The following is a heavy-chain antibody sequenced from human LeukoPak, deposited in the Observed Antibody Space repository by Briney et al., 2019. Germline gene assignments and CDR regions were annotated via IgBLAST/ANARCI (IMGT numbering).Heavy chain of an antibody. D-gene: IGHD6-19*01. V-gene: IGHV4-34*01. CDR2: INHSGST. Sequence: SETLSLTCAVYGGSFSGYYWSWIRQPPGKGLEWIGEINHSGSTNYNPSLKSRVTISVDTSKNQFSLKLSSVTAADTAVYYCARERKKQWLVHGYFDYWGQGTLVTVPS. CDR3: ARERKKQWLVHGYFDY. J-gene: IGHJ4*02. CDR1: GGSFSGYY.